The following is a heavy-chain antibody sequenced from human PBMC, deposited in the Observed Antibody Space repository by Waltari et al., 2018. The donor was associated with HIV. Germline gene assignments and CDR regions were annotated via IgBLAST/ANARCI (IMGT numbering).Heavy chain of an antibody. J-gene: IGHJ3*02. D-gene: IGHD1-1*01. V-gene: IGHV2-5*01. CDR3: AHRLGERFYDAFDI. CDR1: GFSLSTSGVG. Sequence: QITLKESGPTLVKPTQTLTLTCTFSGFSLSTSGVGVGWIRQPPGKALEWLALIYWNDDKRYSPSLKSRLTITKDTSKNQVVLTMTNMDPVDTATYYCAHRLGERFYDAFDIWGQGTMVTVSS. CDR2: IYWNDDK.